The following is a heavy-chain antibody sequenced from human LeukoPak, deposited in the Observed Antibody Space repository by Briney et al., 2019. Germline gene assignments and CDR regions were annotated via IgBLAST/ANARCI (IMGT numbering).Heavy chain of an antibody. J-gene: IGHJ3*02. V-gene: IGHV1-18*01. CDR2: IRGKTANT. Sequence: ASVTVSCKASGYTFTKYGISWVRQAPGQGVAWMGLIRGKTANTYYEREFQGRVTITTYTSTNAAYFYLGTLRADDTAVYYCTRGSVIATRGVDDAFDIWGQGTMVTVSS. CDR1: GYTFTKYG. D-gene: IGHD6-6*01. CDR3: TRGSVIATRGVDDAFDI.